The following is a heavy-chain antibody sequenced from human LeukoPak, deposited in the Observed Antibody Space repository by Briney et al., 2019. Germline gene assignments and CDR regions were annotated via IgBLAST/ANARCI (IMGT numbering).Heavy chain of an antibody. J-gene: IGHJ4*02. CDR3: ARVGSSSWPELDY. V-gene: IGHV1-69*02. D-gene: IGHD6-13*01. Sequence: SVKVSCKASVGTFSSYTISWVRQAPGQGLEWMGRIIPILGIANYAQKFQGRVTITADKSTSTAYMELSSLRSEDTAVYYCARVGSSSWPELDYWGQGTLVTVSS. CDR2: IIPILGIA. CDR1: VGTFSSYT.